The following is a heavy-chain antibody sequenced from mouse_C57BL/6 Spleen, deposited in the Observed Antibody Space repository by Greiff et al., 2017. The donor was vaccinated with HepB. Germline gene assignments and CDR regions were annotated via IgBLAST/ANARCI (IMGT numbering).Heavy chain of an antibody. J-gene: IGHJ2*01. CDR2: IYPGDGDT. CDR3: ARRGSSQAFDY. D-gene: IGHD1-1*01. V-gene: IGHV1-82*01. Sequence: QVQLQQSGPELVKPGASVKLSCKASGYAFSSSWMNWVKQRPGKGLEWIGRIYPGDGDTNYTGKFKGKATLTANKSSSTAYMQLSSLTSEDSAVYFCARRGSSQAFDYWGQGTTLTVSS. CDR1: GYAFSSSW.